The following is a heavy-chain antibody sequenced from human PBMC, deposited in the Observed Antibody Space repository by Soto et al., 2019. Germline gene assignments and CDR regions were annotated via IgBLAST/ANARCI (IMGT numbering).Heavy chain of an antibody. D-gene: IGHD2-2*01. Sequence: QVQLQESGPGLVKPSDTLSLICAVSGYSISSSNWWGWIRQPPGKGLEWIGNIYYSGSAYYNPSLSSRVTMSVDTSKNQFSLKLTSVTAVDTAVSYCTSGDYAKAFDIWGQGTTVTVSS. CDR2: IYYSGSA. J-gene: IGHJ3*02. V-gene: IGHV4-28*01. CDR3: TSGDYAKAFDI. CDR1: GYSISSSNW.